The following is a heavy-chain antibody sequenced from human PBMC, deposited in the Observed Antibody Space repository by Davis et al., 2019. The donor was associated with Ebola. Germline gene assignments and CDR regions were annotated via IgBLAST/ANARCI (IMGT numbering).Heavy chain of an antibody. CDR3: ASQNYDFWSGLLRPRYYYMDV. D-gene: IGHD3-3*01. CDR2: IIPIFGTA. J-gene: IGHJ6*03. CDR1: GGTFSSYA. Sequence: SVKVSCKASGGTFSSYAISWVRQAPGQGLEWMGGIIPIFGTANYAQKFQGRVTITADESTSTAYMELSSLRSEDTAVYYCASQNYDFWSGLLRPRYYYMDVWGKGTTVTVSS. V-gene: IGHV1-69*13.